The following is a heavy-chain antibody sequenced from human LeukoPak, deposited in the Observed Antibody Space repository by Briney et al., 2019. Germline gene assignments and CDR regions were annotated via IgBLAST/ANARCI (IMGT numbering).Heavy chain of an antibody. CDR2: ISGSGGST. D-gene: IGHD4-17*01. J-gene: IGHJ3*02. CDR1: GFTFSSYG. CDR3: ARADYGDYVADAFDI. Sequence: GGTLRLSCAASGFTFSSYGMSWVRQAPGKGLEWVSAISGSGGSTYYADSVKGRFTISRDNSKNTLYLQMNSLRAEDTAVYYCARADYGDYVADAFDIWGQGTMVTVSS. V-gene: IGHV3-23*01.